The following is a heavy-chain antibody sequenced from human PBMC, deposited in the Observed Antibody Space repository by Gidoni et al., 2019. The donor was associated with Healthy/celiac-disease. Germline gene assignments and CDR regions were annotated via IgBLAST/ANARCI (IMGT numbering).Heavy chain of an antibody. D-gene: IGHD1-26*01. Sequence: QVQLQESGPGLVKPSETLSLTCTVSGGSISSYYWSWIRQPPGKGLEWIGYIYYSGSTNYNPSLKSRVTISVDTSKNQFSLKLSSVTAADTAVYYCARLLRGELPFGYDYWGQGTLVTVSS. CDR3: ARLLRGELPFGYDY. CDR1: GGSISSYY. V-gene: IGHV4-59*01. J-gene: IGHJ4*02. CDR2: IYYSGST.